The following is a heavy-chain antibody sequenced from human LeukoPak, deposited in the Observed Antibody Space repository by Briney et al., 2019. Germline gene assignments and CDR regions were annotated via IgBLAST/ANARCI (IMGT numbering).Heavy chain of an antibody. CDR2: NSGSGDRT. CDR3: AKGRILWFGEQSDFDY. D-gene: IGHD3-10*01. Sequence: GGTLRLSCAASGFTFSSYGMSWVRQAPGKGLEWVSVNSGSGDRTYYADSVKGRFTVSRDNSKNMVFLEVNSLRAEDTATYFCAKGRILWFGEQSDFDYWGQGTLVTVSS. V-gene: IGHV3-23*01. CDR1: GFTFSSYG. J-gene: IGHJ4*02.